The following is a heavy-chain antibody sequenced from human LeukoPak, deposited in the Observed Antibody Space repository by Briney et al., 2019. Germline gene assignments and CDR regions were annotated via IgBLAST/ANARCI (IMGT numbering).Heavy chain of an antibody. J-gene: IGHJ4*02. V-gene: IGHV4-59*08. D-gene: IGHD6-19*01. CDR1: GGSISSYY. Sequence: SETLSLTCTVSGGSISSYYWSWIRQPPGKGLEWIGYIYYGGSTNYNPSLKSRVTISVDTSKNQFSLKLSSVTAADTAVYYCARMSAVKQRKYYFDYWGQGTLVTVSS. CDR2: IYYGGST. CDR3: ARMSAVKQRKYYFDY.